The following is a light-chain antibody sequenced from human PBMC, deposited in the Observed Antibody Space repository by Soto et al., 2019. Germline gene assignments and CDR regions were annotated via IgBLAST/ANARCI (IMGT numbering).Light chain of an antibody. CDR2: EVS. Sequence: QSGLTQPPSASGSPGQSVTISCTGTSSDVGGYNYVSWYQHHPGKAPKLMIYEVSKRPSGVPDRFSGSKSGNTASLTVSGLQAEDEVDYYCSSYAGRNHLVFGTGSKVTV. V-gene: IGLV2-8*01. J-gene: IGLJ1*01. CDR1: SSDVGGYNY. CDR3: SSYAGRNHLV.